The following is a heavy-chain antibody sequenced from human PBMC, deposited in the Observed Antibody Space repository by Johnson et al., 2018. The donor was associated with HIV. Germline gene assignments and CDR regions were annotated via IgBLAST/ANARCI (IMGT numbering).Heavy chain of an antibody. J-gene: IGHJ3*01. CDR1: GFTFSSYA. V-gene: IGHV3-30-3*01. Sequence: QVQLVESGGGVVQPGRSLRVSCAASGFTFSSYAMHWVRQAPGTGLEWVAVISYDGSNKYYADSVKGRFTISRDNSKNTLYLQMNSLRAEDTAVYYCARDFMYAFDVWGQGTMVTVAS. CDR3: ARDFMYAFDV. D-gene: IGHD3-10*02. CDR2: ISYDGSNK.